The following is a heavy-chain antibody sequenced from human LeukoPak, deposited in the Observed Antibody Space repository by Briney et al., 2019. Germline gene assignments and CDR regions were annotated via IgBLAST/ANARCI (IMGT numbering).Heavy chain of an antibody. Sequence: SGGSLRLSCAASGFTFSSYAMSWVRQAPGKGLEWDSAVSAGGLSTYYADSVKGRLTISRDNSKNTLYLQMNSLRAEDTAVYYCAKDMGVTGTRGYFDYWGQGTLVTVSS. CDR2: VSAGGLST. CDR3: AKDMGVTGTRGYFDY. CDR1: GFTFSSYA. V-gene: IGHV3-23*01. J-gene: IGHJ4*02. D-gene: IGHD1-7*01.